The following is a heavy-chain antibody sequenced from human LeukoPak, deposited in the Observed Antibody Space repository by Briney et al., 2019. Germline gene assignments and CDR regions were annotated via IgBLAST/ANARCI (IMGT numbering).Heavy chain of an antibody. Sequence: GGSLRLSCAASGFTFSTYDMHWVRQTTGKGLEWVSAIGAGGDTYYQDSVKGRFTIFRDNANLYLQMNTLRPGDTAVYYCARGVELTGYSDYWGRGTLVTVSS. CDR2: IGAGGDT. V-gene: IGHV3-13*01. D-gene: IGHD1-14*01. CDR1: GFTFSTYD. CDR3: ARGVELTGYSDY. J-gene: IGHJ4*02.